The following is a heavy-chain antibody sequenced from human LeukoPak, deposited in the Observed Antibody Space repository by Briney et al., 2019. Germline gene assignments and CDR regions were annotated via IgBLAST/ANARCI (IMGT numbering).Heavy chain of an antibody. D-gene: IGHD3-16*01. CDR1: GGSFSGYY. V-gene: IGHV4-34*01. J-gene: IGHJ4*02. Sequence: PSETLSLTCAVYGGSFSGYYWSWIRQPPGKGLEWIGEINHSASTNYTPSLKSRVTISVDTSKNKFSLKLSSVTAADTAVYYCARGWGLWELLPYHYDYWGQGTLVTVSS. CDR3: ARGWGLWELLPYHYDY. CDR2: INHSAST.